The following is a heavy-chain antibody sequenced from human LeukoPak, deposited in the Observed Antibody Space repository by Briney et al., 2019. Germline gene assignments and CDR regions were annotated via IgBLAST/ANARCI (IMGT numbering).Heavy chain of an antibody. CDR3: ARTRDGDYVYFDY. Sequence: PSETLSLTCTVSGGSISSYYWSWIRQPPGKGLEWIGYIYYSGSTNYNPSLKSRVTISVDTSKNQFSLKLSSVTAADTAVYYCARTRDGDYVYFDYWGQGTLVTVSS. J-gene: IGHJ4*02. D-gene: IGHD4-17*01. V-gene: IGHV4-59*08. CDR2: IYYSGST. CDR1: GGSISSYY.